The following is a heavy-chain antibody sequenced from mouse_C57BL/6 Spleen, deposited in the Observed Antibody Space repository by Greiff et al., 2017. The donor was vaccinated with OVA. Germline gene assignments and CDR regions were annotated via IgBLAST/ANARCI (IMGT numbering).Heavy chain of an antibody. J-gene: IGHJ1*03. CDR1: GFSLTSYG. D-gene: IGHD1-1*01. V-gene: IGHV2-2*01. CDR2: IWSGGST. CDR3: ARIGAGSSSYWYFDV. Sequence: VQLQQSGPGLVQPSQSLSITCTVSGFSLTSYGVHWVRQSPGKGLEWLGVIWSGGSTDYNAAFISRLSISKDNSKSQVFFKMNSLQADDTAIYYCARIGAGSSSYWYFDVWGTGTTVTVSS.